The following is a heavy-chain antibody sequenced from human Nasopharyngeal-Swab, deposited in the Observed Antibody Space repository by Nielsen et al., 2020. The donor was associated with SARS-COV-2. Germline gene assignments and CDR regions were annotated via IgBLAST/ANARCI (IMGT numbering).Heavy chain of an antibody. V-gene: IGHV1-18*04. D-gene: IGHD3-10*02. J-gene: IGHJ4*02. CDR1: GYTFTSYG. CDR3: ARDVLYRFDD. CDR2: ISTNSGNT. Sequence: ASVKVSCKASGYTFTSYGISWVRRAPGQGLEWMGWISTNSGNTNYPQRVQGRVTLTTDRSTSTVYMELRSLGSDDTAVYYCARDVLYRFDDWGQGTLVTVSS.